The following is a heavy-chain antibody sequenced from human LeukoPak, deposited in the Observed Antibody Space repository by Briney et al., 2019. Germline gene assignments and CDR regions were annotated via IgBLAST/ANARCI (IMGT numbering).Heavy chain of an antibody. D-gene: IGHD1-20*01. CDR1: GGSFSGYY. CDR2: INHSGST. Sequence: PSETLSLTCAVYGGSFSGYYWNWIRQPPGEGLEWIGEINHSGSTNYNPSLKSRVTISVDTSKNQFSLKLSSVTAADTAVYYCARQWGGITGSYYFDYWGQGTLVTVSS. CDR3: ARQWGGITGSYYFDY. V-gene: IGHV4-34*01. J-gene: IGHJ4*02.